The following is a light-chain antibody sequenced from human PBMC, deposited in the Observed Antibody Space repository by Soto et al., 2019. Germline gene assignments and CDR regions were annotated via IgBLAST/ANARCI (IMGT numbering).Light chain of an antibody. Sequence: DIQMTQSPSTLSASVGDRVTITCRASQSISYWLAWYQQKPGKVPKVLIYDASSLGSGVPSRFSGSGSGTDFTLTISSLQPEDFATYYCQQFNNYSGTFGGGTKWIS. CDR1: QSISYW. CDR2: DAS. J-gene: IGKJ4*01. CDR3: QQFNNYSGT. V-gene: IGKV1-5*01.